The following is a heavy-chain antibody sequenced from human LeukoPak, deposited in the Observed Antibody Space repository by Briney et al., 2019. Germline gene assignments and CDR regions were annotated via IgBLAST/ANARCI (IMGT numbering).Heavy chain of an antibody. CDR1: GYTFTGYY. CDR2: INPNSGGT. Sequence: ASVKVSCKASGYTFTGYYMHWVGQAPGQGREWMGWINPNSGGTNYAQKFQGRVTVTRDTSISTAYMELSRLRSDDTAVYYCARDMGRKRGSYQFDYWGQGTLVTVSS. D-gene: IGHD1-26*01. V-gene: IGHV1-2*02. J-gene: IGHJ4*02. CDR3: ARDMGRKRGSYQFDY.